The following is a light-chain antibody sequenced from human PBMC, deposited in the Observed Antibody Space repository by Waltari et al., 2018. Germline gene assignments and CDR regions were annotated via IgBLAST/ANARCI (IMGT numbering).Light chain of an antibody. CDR2: EVN. Sequence: QSSLTQPPSASGSPGQSLTISCAGTSSAGGGYALVSWYQQHPGKAPKVLIYEVNKRPSGVPDRFSGSKSGNTASLTVSGLQAEDEADYYCSSYAGRNNYVFGTGTKVTVL. V-gene: IGLV2-8*01. J-gene: IGLJ1*01. CDR3: SSYAGRNNYV. CDR1: SSAGGGYAL.